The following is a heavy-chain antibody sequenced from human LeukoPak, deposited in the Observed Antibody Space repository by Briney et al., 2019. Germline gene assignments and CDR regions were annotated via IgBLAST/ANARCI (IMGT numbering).Heavy chain of an antibody. CDR2: IYYSGST. CDR3: ARGGCSGGSCTDLDY. D-gene: IGHD2-15*01. Sequence: SETLSLTCTVSGGSISSGGYYWSWIRQHPGKGLEWIGYIYYSGSTYYNPSLKSRVTISVDTSKNQFSLKLSSVTAADTAVYYCARGGCSGGSCTDLDYWGQGTLVTVSS. J-gene: IGHJ4*02. CDR1: GGSISSGGYY. V-gene: IGHV4-31*03.